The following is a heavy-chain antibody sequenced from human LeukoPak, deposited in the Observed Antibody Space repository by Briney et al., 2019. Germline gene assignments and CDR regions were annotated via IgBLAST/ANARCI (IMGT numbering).Heavy chain of an antibody. CDR2: INIGGTNT. V-gene: IGHV3-11*01. CDR1: GFTFNDYY. J-gene: IGHJ5*02. Sequence: PGGSLRLSCAASGFTFNDYYMSWIRQAPGKGLEWLSYINIGGTNTHYADSVKGRFTISRDNAKNSLYLQMNSLRAEDTALYYCAKDPSASSSYGNWFDPWGQGTLVTVSS. D-gene: IGHD6-6*01. CDR3: AKDPSASSSYGNWFDP.